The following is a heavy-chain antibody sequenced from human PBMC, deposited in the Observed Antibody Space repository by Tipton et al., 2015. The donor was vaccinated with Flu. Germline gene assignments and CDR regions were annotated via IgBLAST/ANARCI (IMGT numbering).Heavy chain of an antibody. V-gene: IGHV3-48*03. CDR2: ISRSATTI. J-gene: IGHJ4*02. CDR3: VRDNGGA. Sequence: SLRLSCAASGFTFRNYEMNWVRQAPGKGLEWVSYISRSATTIYADSVKGRFTISRDNARNSLYLEMNSLRADDTAVHYCVRDNGGAWGQGTLVTVSS. CDR1: GFTFRNYE. D-gene: IGHD2-8*01.